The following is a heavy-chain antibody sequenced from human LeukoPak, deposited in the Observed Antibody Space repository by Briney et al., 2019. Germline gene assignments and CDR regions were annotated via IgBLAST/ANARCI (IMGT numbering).Heavy chain of an antibody. Sequence: GGSLRLSCAASGFTFSSYGMHWVRQAPGKGLEWVAVISYDGSNKYYAGSVKGRFTISRDNSKNTLYLQMNSLRAEDTAVYYCAKEGIAAAGTVDYWGQGTLVTVSS. CDR2: ISYDGSNK. CDR3: AKEGIAAAGTVDY. CDR1: GFTFSSYG. D-gene: IGHD6-13*01. J-gene: IGHJ4*02. V-gene: IGHV3-30*18.